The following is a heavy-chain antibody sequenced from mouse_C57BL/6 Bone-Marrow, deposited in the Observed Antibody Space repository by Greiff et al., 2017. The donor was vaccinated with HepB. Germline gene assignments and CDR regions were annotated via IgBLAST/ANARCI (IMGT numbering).Heavy chain of an antibody. CDR2: ISSGSSTI. V-gene: IGHV5-17*01. Sequence: EVKLVESGGGLVKPGGSLKLSCPASGFTFRDYGMHWVRQAPEKGLEWVAYISSGSSTIYYADTLKGRFTISTDNAKNTLLLQMTSLRSEDTAMYYCAREGYYYGSLYYAMDYCGQGTSVTVSS. D-gene: IGHD1-1*01. J-gene: IGHJ4*01. CDR1: GFTFRDYG. CDR3: AREGYYYGSLYYAMDY.